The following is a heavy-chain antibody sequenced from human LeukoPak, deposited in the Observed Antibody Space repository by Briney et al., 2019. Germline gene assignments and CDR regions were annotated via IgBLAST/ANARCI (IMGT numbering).Heavy chain of an antibody. D-gene: IGHD6-19*01. CDR3: ARAQWLDSFDY. CDR2: INSDGSST. Sequence: SGGSLRLSCTASGFTFSNYGMHWVRQAPGKGLVWVSRINSDGSSTNYADSVKGRFTISRDNAKNTLYLQMNSLRAEDTAVYYCARAQWLDSFDYWGQGTLVTVSS. CDR1: GFTFSNYG. J-gene: IGHJ4*02. V-gene: IGHV3-74*01.